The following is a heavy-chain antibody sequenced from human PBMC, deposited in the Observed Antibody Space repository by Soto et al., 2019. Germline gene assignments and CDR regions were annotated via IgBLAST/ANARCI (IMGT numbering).Heavy chain of an antibody. J-gene: IGHJ4*01. CDR2: IKSKIDGGTT. V-gene: IGHV3-15*07. CDR1: GFTFSDAW. D-gene: IGHD3-9*01. Sequence: GGSLRLSCAASGFTFSDAWINWVRQAPGKGLEWVGRIKSKIDGGTTDFAAPVKGRFAISRDDSRDMVYMEMYSLKTDDTAVYYCTTDSLFTGQLVRMDNWGHGSLVTVSS. CDR3: TTDSLFTGQLVRMDN.